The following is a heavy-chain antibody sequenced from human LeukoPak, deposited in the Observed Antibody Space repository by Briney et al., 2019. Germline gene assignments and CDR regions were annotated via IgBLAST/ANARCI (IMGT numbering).Heavy chain of an antibody. CDR3: VRWGVEAGMQD. CDR1: GFTFSSDW. V-gene: IGHV3-7*01. Sequence: PGGSLRLSCEASGFTFSSDWMGWVRQAPGKGLEWVANINPDGSDTYYVDSVKGRFTISRSNAKKSLFLQMNNLRAEDTALYHCVRWGVEAGMQDWGQGTLVTVS. CDR2: INPDGSDT. J-gene: IGHJ1*01. D-gene: IGHD6-19*01.